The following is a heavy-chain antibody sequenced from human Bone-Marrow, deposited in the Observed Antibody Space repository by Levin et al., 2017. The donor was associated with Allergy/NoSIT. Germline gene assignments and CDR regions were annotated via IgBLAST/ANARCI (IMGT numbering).Heavy chain of an antibody. CDR2: IRSKAYGGTT. CDR1: GFTFGDYA. D-gene: IGHD2-2*01. J-gene: IGHJ4*02. Sequence: GGSLRLSCTASGFTFGDYAMSWFRQAPGKGLEWVGSIRSKAYGGTTEYAASVKGRFTISRDDSKSIAYLQINSLKTEDTAVYYCTRMPRRSRTDRFHLDPNFDYWGQGTLVTVSS. V-gene: IGHV3-49*03. CDR3: TRMPRRSRTDRFHLDPNFDY.